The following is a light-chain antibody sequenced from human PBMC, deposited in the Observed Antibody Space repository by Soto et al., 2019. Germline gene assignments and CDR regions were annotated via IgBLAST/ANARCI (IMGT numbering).Light chain of an antibody. Sequence: QAVVTQSSSASASLGSSVKLTCTLSSGHSSYIIAWHQQQPGKAPRYLMKLERSGTYNKGSGAPDRFSGSSSGADRYLTISNLQFEDEADYYCETWDSNTPRVFGGGTKVTVL. CDR2: LERSGTY. CDR1: SGHSSYI. V-gene: IGLV4-60*02. CDR3: ETWDSNTPRV. J-gene: IGLJ3*02.